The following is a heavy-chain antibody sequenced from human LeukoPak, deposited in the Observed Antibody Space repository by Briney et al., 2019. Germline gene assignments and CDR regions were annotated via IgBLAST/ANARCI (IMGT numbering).Heavy chain of an antibody. Sequence: SETLSLTCTVSGGSISSSSYYWGWIRQPPGKGLEWIGSIYYSGSTYYNPSLKSRVTISVDTSKNQFSLKLSSVTAADTAVYYCARRTLLRDYYRSGSYNYWGQGTLVTVSS. J-gene: IGHJ4*02. D-gene: IGHD3-10*01. V-gene: IGHV4-39*01. CDR2: IYYSGST. CDR3: ARRTLLRDYYRSGSYNY. CDR1: GGSISSSSYY.